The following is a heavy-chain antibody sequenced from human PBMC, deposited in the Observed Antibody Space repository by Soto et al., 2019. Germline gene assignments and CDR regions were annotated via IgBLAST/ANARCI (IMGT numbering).Heavy chain of an antibody. J-gene: IGHJ3*02. CDR2: IYEGGNT. V-gene: IGHV4-61*01. CDR3: VRRSPEDAFDI. CDR1: GGSVSSESHY. Sequence: PSETLSLTCTVPGGSVSSESHYWSWIRQTPGKGLEWIGHIYEGGNTYYTPSLESRVAISTDKSKNQFSLRLSSVTAADTAVYYCVRRSPEDAFDIWSQGTMVTVSS.